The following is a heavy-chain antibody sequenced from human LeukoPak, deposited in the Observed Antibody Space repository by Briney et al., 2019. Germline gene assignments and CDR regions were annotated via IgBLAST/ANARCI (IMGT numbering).Heavy chain of an antibody. J-gene: IGHJ1*01. CDR3: ASPGAAAGNSYFQH. V-gene: IGHV1-69*05. Sequence: SVKVSCKASGGTFSSYAISWVRQAPGQGLEWMGGIIPIFGTANYAQKFQGRVTITTDESTSTAYMELSSLRSEDTAVYYCASPGAAAGNSYFQHWGQGTLVTVSS. CDR2: IIPIFGTA. CDR1: GGTFSSYA. D-gene: IGHD6-13*01.